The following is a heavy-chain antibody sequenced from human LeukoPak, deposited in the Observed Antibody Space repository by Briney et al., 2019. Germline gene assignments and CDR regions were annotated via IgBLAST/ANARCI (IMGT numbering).Heavy chain of an antibody. J-gene: IGHJ6*02. D-gene: IGHD5-12*01. Sequence: PSETLSLTCTVSGGSISNYYWSWIRQPPGKGLEWIAYVTYSGSTNYNPSLKSRVTISVDTSKNQFSPKLSSVTAADTAVYYCARGRRGDYYYYGMEDVWGQGTTVTVSS. V-gene: IGHV4-59*01. CDR1: GGSISNYY. CDR2: VTYSGST. CDR3: ARGRRGDYYYYGMEDV.